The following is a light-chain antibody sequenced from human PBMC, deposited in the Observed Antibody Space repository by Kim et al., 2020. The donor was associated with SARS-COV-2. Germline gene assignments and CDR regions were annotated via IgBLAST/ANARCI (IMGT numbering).Light chain of an antibody. CDR3: QQYSTYCT. V-gene: IGKV1-5*01. Sequence: DIQLTQSPSTLSAFVGDRVTITCQASQNIGTSLAWYQHKPGKAPTLLIFGASNLQSGAPSRFSGSGSGTEFTLSVHSLHPDDFATYYCQQYSTYCTFGQGTEVEIK. J-gene: IGKJ1*01. CDR2: GAS. CDR1: QNIGTS.